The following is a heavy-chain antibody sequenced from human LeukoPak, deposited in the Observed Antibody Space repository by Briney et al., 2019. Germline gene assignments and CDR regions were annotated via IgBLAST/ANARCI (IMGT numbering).Heavy chain of an antibody. Sequence: GGSLRLSCEASGFSFSRHAMNWVRQAPGKGLEWVSSIFDSGAPSYYADSVKGRFTISRDNSKNTVYVRMERLRAEDTAIYYCTKAVGGGRDAYDIRGQGTMVTVSS. D-gene: IGHD3-16*01. CDR1: GFSFSRHA. CDR2: IFDSGAPS. J-gene: IGHJ3*02. CDR3: TKAVGGGRDAYDI. V-gene: IGHV3-23*01.